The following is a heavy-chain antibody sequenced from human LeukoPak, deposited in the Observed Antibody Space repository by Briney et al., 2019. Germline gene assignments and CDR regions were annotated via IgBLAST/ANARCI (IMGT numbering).Heavy chain of an antibody. CDR2: ISYSGST. Sequence: SETLSLTCTVSGGPVNSGSSYWSWIRQPPGKGLEWIGCISYSGSTNYNPSLRSRVTMSLDTSKNQFSLTLSSVTAADTAVYFCATRRVGATFDYWGQGTLVTVSS. D-gene: IGHD1-26*01. CDR3: ATRRVGATFDY. V-gene: IGHV4-61*01. J-gene: IGHJ4*02. CDR1: GGPVNSGSSY.